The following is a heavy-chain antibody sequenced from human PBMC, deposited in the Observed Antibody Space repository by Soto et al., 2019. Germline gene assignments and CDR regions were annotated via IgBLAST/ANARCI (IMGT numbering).Heavy chain of an antibody. CDR1: GYTFTSYD. D-gene: IGHD3-22*01. CDR3: ARVPRYYYDSSGYCCPDY. V-gene: IGHV1-8*01. Sequence: ASVKVSCKASGYTFTSYDTNWVRQATGQGLEWMGWMNPNSGNTGYAQKFQGRVTMTRNTSISTAYMELSSLRSEDTAVYYCARVPRYYYDSSGYCCPDYWGQGTLVTVSS. CDR2: MNPNSGNT. J-gene: IGHJ4*02.